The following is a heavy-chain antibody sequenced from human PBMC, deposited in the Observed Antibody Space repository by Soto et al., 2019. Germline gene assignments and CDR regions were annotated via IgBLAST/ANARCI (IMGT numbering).Heavy chain of an antibody. CDR1: GFTFSNYW. V-gene: IGHV3-74*01. CDR2: INRDGSGT. CDR3: ERDYDDSSFDP. Sequence: GGSLSLSCAASGFTFSNYWMHWVRQAPGKGLVWVSRINRDGSGTIYADSVKGRFTISRDNAKSTLYLQMNSLRDEDTALYYCERDYDDSSFDPWGQGTLVTVSS. D-gene: IGHD3-22*01. J-gene: IGHJ5*02.